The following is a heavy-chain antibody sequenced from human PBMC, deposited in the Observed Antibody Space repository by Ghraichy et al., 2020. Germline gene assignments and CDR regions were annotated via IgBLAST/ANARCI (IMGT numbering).Heavy chain of an antibody. CDR3: ARVGRYFSRANWFDP. V-gene: IGHV1-18*01. J-gene: IGHJ5*02. D-gene: IGHD3-9*01. CDR1: GYTFTSYG. Sequence: ASVKVSCKASGYTFTSYGISWVRQAPGQGLEWMGWISAYNGNTNYAQKLQGRVTMTTDTSTSTAYMELRSLRSDDTAVYYCARVGRYFSRANWFDPWGQGTLVTVSS. CDR2: ISAYNGNT.